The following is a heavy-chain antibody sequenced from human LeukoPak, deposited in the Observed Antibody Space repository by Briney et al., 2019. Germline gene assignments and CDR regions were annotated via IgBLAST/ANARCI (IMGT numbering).Heavy chain of an antibody. CDR3: AKAYSPLVDTAMVLGY. CDR2: INPNSGGT. J-gene: IGHJ4*02. D-gene: IGHD5-18*01. CDR1: GYTFTGYY. V-gene: IGHV1-2*06. Sequence: GSVKVSCKASGYTFTGYYMHWVRQAPGQGLEWMGRINPNSGGTNYAQKFQGRVTMTRDTSISTAYMELSRLRSDDTAVYYCAKAYSPLVDTAMVLGYWGQGTLVTVSS.